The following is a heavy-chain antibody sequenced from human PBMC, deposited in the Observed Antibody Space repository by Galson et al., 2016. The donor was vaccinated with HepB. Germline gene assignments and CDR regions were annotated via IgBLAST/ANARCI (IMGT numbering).Heavy chain of an antibody. D-gene: IGHD2-2*01. V-gene: IGHV1-69*13. CDR2: IIPSFGTP. J-gene: IGHJ4*02. CDR3: ARNLGEHCGRSSCNDY. CDR1: GGPFSSFS. Sequence: SVKVSCKASGGPFSSFSINWVRQAPGHGLEWMGGIIPSFGTPNYAQRFQGRISITADESTSTAYMELNSLRSEDTAVYYCARNLGEHCGRSSCNDYWGQGTLVTVSS.